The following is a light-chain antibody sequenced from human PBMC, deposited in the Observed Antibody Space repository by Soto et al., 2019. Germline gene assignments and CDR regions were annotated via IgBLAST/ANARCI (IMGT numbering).Light chain of an antibody. CDR1: SSDVGSYNL. Sequence: QSALTQPASVSWSPGQSITIPCTGTSSDVGSYNLVSWYQQYPGKAPKLMIYEGFKRPSGVSHRFSGSKSGNTASLTISGLQAEDEANYYCCSYAGRSTYMFGGGTKVTVL. CDR2: EGF. J-gene: IGLJ3*02. V-gene: IGLV2-23*01. CDR3: CSYAGRSTYM.